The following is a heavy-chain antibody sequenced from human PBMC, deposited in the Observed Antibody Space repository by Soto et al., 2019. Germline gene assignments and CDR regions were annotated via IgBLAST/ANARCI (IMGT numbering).Heavy chain of an antibody. CDR1: GFTFSSYS. V-gene: IGHV3-23*01. D-gene: IGHD3-10*01. Sequence: GGSLRLSCGGSGFTFSSYSMSWVRQAPGKGLEWVSGFRAGGDDGTTYYADSVKGRFTISRDNSKNTLFLQMNSLRAEDTAIYYCAKKVNSGSGSQYFDYFGQGTLVTV. CDR3: AKKVNSGSGSQYFDY. CDR2: FRAGGDDGTT. J-gene: IGHJ4*02.